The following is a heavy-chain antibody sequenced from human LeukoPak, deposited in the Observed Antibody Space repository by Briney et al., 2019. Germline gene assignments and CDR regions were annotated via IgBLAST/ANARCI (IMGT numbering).Heavy chain of an antibody. CDR2: IYGNGRT. CDR3: ARDWELGH. D-gene: IGHD1-26*01. J-gene: IGHJ4*02. V-gene: IGHV4-59*01. Sequence: PSETLSLTCTVSGGSIGNFFWSWIRQSPGEGLEWIGFIYGNGRTSYNPSLKSRVTISVDMSKNQFSLRLTSMTAADTAVYYCARDWELGHWGRGILVTVTS. CDR1: GGSIGNFF.